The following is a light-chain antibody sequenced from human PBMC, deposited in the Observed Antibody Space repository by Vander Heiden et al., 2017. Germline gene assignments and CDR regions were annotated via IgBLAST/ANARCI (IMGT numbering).Light chain of an antibody. CDR1: QSASSSY. V-gene: IGKV3-20*01. CDR2: GAS. Sequence: EIVLTPSPGTLSLPPGERATLSCRASQSASSSYLAWYQQKPGQAPRLLIYGASSRATGIPDRFSGSGSGTDFTLTISSLEPEDFAVYYCQQDCSSPWTFGQGTRVXIK. CDR3: QQDCSSPWT. J-gene: IGKJ1*01.